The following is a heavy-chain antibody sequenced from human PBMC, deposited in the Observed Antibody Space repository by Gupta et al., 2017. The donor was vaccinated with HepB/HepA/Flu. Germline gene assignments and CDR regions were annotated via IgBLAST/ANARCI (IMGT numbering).Heavy chain of an antibody. CDR1: GFTFRDSD. V-gene: IGHV3-13*01. CDR2: SGIRGDT. J-gene: IGHJ2*01. D-gene: IGHD5-18*01. Sequence: EVQLVESGGGLVQPGGSLRLSCTTSGFTFRDSDMHWVSHVIGKGLEWVSASGIRGDTYYPVSVKGRVTISREDAKNSLYLQMNSLREGDTAVYYGAREERVGGDTSGFWYLDLWGRGTLVTVSS. CDR3: AREERVGGDTSGFWYLDL.